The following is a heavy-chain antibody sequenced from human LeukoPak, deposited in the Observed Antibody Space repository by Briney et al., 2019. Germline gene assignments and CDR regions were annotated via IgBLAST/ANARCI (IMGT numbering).Heavy chain of an antibody. D-gene: IGHD1-1*01. V-gene: IGHV4-4*07. CDR3: ARDEYNRNNDYYYGMDV. CDR1: GGSISSYY. CDR2: IYTSGST. Sequence: PSETLSLTCTVSGGSISSYYWSWIRQPAGKGLEWIGRIYTSGSTNYNASLESRVTMSVDTSKNQFSLKLSSVTAADTAVYYCARDEYNRNNDYYYGMDVWGQGTTVTVSS. J-gene: IGHJ6*02.